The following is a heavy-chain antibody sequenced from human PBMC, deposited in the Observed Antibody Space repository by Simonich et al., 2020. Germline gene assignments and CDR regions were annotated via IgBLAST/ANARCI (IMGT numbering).Heavy chain of an antibody. J-gene: IGHJ4*02. Sequence: GGGLVKPGGSLRLSCAASGFTFSSYSMNWYSHAPGKGLEWVSSIRSSSSYIYYADSVKGRFTISRDKAKNSLYLQMNSLRAEDTAVYYCARDTSYYGSGSYYFDYWGQGTLVTVSS. V-gene: IGHV3-21*01. CDR3: ARDTSYYGSGSYYFDY. CDR1: GFTFSSYS. CDR2: IRSSSSYI. D-gene: IGHD3-10*01.